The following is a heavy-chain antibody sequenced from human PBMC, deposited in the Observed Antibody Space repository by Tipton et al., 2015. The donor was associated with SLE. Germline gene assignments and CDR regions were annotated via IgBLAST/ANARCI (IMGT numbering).Heavy chain of an antibody. CDR2: VSYIETT. CDR3: AKDSGDYDFGQDP. D-gene: IGHD3-3*01. Sequence: TLSLTCTVSGGSMSNYYWNWIRQAPGKGLEWIGYVSYIETTNYNPSFKSRLTISIDTSKNQFSLKLSSVTAADTAVYYCAKDSGDYDFGQDPWGRGTLVTVSS. CDR1: GGSMSNYY. J-gene: IGHJ5*02. V-gene: IGHV4-59*12.